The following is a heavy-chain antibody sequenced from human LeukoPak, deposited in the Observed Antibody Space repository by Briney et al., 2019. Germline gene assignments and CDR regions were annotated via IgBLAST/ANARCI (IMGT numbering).Heavy chain of an antibody. D-gene: IGHD7-27*01. V-gene: IGHV3-23*01. Sequence: GGSLRLSCAASGFASGFTFSSYAMSWVRQAPGKGLEWVASINGRAAITYYADSVKGRFTISRDNSKNTLYLQMNSLGADDTAVYYCAKAPATGEGYYFYYMDVWGKGTTVTVSS. CDR2: INGRAAIT. CDR3: AKAPATGEGYYFYYMDV. J-gene: IGHJ6*03. CDR1: GFTFSSYA.